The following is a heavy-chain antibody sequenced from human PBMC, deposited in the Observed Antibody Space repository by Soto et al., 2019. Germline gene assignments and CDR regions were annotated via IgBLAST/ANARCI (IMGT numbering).Heavy chain of an antibody. J-gene: IGHJ5*02. V-gene: IGHV1-18*01. CDR3: TRSEVPAAMGGWFDT. D-gene: IGHD2-2*01. Sequence: QVQLVQSGAEIKKPGASVKVSCKASGFSLSSEGINWVRQAPGQGLEWVGWISPYNDNTNYAQKLQDRVTLTTDIYTSTAYMELRSLRSDDTAVYYCTRSEVPAAMGGWFDTWGQGTLVTVSS. CDR1: GFSLSSEG. CDR2: ISPYNDNT.